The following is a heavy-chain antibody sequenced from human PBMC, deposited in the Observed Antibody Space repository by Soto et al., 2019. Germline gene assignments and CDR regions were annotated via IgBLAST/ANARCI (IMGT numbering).Heavy chain of an antibody. CDR3: ARVRGYSGYDYLDY. CDR2: INHSGST. D-gene: IGHD5-12*01. Sequence: SETLSLTCAVYGGTFRGYYWSWIRQPPGKGLEWIGEINHSGSTNYNPPLKSRVTISVDTSKNQFSMKLSSVTAADTAVYYCARVRGYSGYDYLDYWGQGTLVTVSS. V-gene: IGHV4-34*01. J-gene: IGHJ4*02. CDR1: GGTFRGYY.